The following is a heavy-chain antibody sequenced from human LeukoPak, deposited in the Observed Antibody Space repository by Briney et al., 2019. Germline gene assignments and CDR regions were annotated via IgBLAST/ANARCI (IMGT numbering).Heavy chain of an antibody. CDR1: GFTFSSYS. CDR2: ISSSSSYI. D-gene: IGHD3-16*01. Sequence: GGSLRLSCAASGFTFSSYSMNWVRQAPGKGLEWVSSISSSSSYIYYADSVKGRFTISRDNARNSLYLQMNSLRAEDTAVYYCARRVPSQVITDYFDYWGQGTLVTVSS. CDR3: ARRVPSQVITDYFDY. V-gene: IGHV3-21*01. J-gene: IGHJ4*02.